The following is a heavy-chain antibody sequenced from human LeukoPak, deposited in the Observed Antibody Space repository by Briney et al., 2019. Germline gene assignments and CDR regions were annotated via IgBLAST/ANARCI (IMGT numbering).Heavy chain of an antibody. J-gene: IGHJ6*03. D-gene: IGHD5-18*01. CDR1: AFTFTSSA. V-gene: IGHV1-58*02. Sequence: SVRVPCKASAFTFTSSAMQWVRQARGQRLEWIGCIVVGSGNTNYAQKFQERVTITRDMSTSTAYMELSSLRSEDTAVYYCAADRRYSYGRSGPYYYYYMDVWGKGTTVTVSS. CDR2: IVVGSGNT. CDR3: AADRRYSYGRSGPYYYYYMDV.